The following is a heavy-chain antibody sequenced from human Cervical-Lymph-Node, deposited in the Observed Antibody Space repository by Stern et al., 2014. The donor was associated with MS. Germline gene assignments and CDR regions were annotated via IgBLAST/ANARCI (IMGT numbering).Heavy chain of an antibody. CDR2: ISYDGSNK. V-gene: IGHV3-30*18. J-gene: IGHJ6*02. CDR1: GFTFSSYG. CDR3: AKEGRFLEWFPYYHGMDV. D-gene: IGHD3-3*01. Sequence: VQLVESGGGVVQPGRSLRLSCAASGFTFSSYGMHWVRQAPGKGLEWVAVISYDGSNKYYADSVKGRFTISRDNSKNTLYLQMNSLRAEDTAVYYCAKEGRFLEWFPYYHGMDVWGQGTTVTVSS.